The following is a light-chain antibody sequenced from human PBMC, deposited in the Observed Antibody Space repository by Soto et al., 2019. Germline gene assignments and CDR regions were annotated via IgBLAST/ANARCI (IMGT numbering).Light chain of an antibody. CDR1: SSNIGSNP. CDR2: SNN. V-gene: IGLV1-44*01. Sequence: QSVLTQPPSASGTPGQRVTISCSGSSSNIGSNPVNWYQQLPGTAPKLLIYSNNQRPSGVPDRFSGSKSGTSASLAISALQSEDEADYYCAAWDSSLNAHLLFGGGNKLTVL. CDR3: AAWDSSLNAHLL. J-gene: IGLJ2*01.